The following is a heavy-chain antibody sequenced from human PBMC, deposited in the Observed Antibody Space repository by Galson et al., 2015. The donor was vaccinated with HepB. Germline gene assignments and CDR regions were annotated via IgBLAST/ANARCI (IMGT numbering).Heavy chain of an antibody. CDR1: GFTFSSYA. V-gene: IGHV3-30*04. CDR2: ISYDGSKK. J-gene: IGHJ4*02. CDR3: ASLDYGGDFDY. D-gene: IGHD4-23*01. Sequence: SLRLSCAASGFTFSSYAMHWVRQAPGKGLEWVAVISYDGSKKYYADSEKGRITISRDNFKNTLYLQMNSLKPEDTAVYYCASLDYGGDFDYWGQGTLVTVSS.